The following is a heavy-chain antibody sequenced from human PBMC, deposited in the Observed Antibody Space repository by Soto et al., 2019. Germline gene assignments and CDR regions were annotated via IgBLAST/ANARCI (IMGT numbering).Heavy chain of an antibody. CDR1: TFPFSTYW. Sequence: LKISCAASTFPFSTYWMTWVRQAPGKGLEWVANIHRDEIEKYYMDSVKGRFTISRDNAKNSLYLQMTSLRAEDTAVYYCAGGNALDVWGQGTTVTVSS. J-gene: IGHJ6*02. CDR2: IHRDEIEK. V-gene: IGHV3-7*01. CDR3: AGGNALDV.